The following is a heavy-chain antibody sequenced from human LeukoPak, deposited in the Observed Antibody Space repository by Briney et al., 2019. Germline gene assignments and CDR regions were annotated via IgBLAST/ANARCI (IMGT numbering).Heavy chain of an antibody. D-gene: IGHD2-2*01. CDR2: ISSSSSYI. CDR1: GFTFSSYS. Sequence: GGSLRLSCAASGFTFSSYSMNWVRQAPGKGLEWVSSISSSSSYIYYANSAKRRFPISRDNAKNSLYLQMNSLRAEATAVYYCARGGPYCSSTSCYYLGPIDYWGQGTLVTVSS. V-gene: IGHV3-21*01. CDR3: ARGGPYCSSTSCYYLGPIDY. J-gene: IGHJ4*02.